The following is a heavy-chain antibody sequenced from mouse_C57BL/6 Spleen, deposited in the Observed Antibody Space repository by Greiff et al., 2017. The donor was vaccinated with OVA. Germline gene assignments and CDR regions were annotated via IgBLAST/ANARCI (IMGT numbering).Heavy chain of an antibody. J-gene: IGHJ3*01. CDR1: GYTFTSYT. CDR3: ARERDDYDGGAWFAY. CDR2: INPSSGYT. D-gene: IGHD2-4*01. Sequence: VKLVESGAELARPGASVKMSCKASGYTFTSYTMHWVKQRPGQGLEWIGYINPSSGYTKYNQKFKDKATLTADKSSSTAYMQLSSLTSEDSAVYYCARERDDYDGGAWFAYWGQGTLVTVSA. V-gene: IGHV1-4*01.